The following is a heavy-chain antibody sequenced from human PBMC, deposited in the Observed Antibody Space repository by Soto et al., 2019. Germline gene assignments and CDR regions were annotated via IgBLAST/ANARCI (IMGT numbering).Heavy chain of an antibody. J-gene: IGHJ4*02. CDR3: AKDEGTGYSSSWTGFNVDY. Sequence: GGSLRLSCGGSGFTFDAYGMSWVRQAPGKGLEWVSGINWNGGSTGYADSVKGRFTISRGNAKNSLYLQMNSLRAEDTAVYYCAKDEGTGYSSSWTGFNVDYWGQGT. CDR1: GFTFDAYG. CDR2: INWNGGST. D-gene: IGHD6-13*01. V-gene: IGHV3-20*04.